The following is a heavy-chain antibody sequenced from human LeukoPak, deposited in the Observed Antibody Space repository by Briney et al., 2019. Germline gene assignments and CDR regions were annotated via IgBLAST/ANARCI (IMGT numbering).Heavy chain of an antibody. CDR1: GYTFTNYA. V-gene: IGHV7-4-1*02. CDR2: INTNTGNP. CDR3: ARDPNHYYDSSGYYGDY. D-gene: IGHD3-22*01. Sequence: ASVKVSCKASGYTFTNYAMNWVRQAPGQGLEWMGWINTNTGNPTYAQGFTGRFVFSLDTSVSTAYLRISSLKAEDTAVYYCARDPNHYYDSSGYYGDYWGQGTLVTVSS. J-gene: IGHJ4*02.